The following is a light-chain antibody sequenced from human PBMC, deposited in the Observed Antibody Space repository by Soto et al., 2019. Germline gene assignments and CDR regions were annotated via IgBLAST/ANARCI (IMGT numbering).Light chain of an antibody. CDR3: QQRINWPVT. V-gene: IGKV3-11*01. J-gene: IGKJ3*01. Sequence: EIVLTQSPATLSLSPGERATLSCRANQSVSSYLAWYQQKPGQAPRLLIYDASNRATGIPARFSGRGSGTDFTLTISSLEPEDYAVYYCQQRINWPVTFGPGTKVDIK. CDR1: QSVSSY. CDR2: DAS.